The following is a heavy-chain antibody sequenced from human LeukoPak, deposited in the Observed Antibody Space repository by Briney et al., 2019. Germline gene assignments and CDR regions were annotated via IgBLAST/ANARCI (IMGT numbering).Heavy chain of an antibody. CDR2: IYYSGST. Sequence: SETLSLTCTVSGGSISSSSYYWGWIRQPPGKGLEWIGSIYYSGSTYYNPSLKSRVTISVDTSKNQFSLKLSSVTAADTAVYYCAREKGSGWYSGWFDPWGQGTLVTVSS. V-gene: IGHV4-39*02. CDR3: AREKGSGWYSGWFDP. J-gene: IGHJ5*02. D-gene: IGHD6-19*01. CDR1: GGSISSSSYY.